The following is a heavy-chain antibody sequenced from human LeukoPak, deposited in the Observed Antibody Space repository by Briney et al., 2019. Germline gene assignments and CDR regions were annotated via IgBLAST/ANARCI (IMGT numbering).Heavy chain of an antibody. D-gene: IGHD4-17*01. CDR3: AKAAYGDYVNWFDP. Sequence: GGSLRLSCAASGFAFSSHAMNWVRQAPGKGLEWVSSIGGIGASTYYADSVKGRFTISRDNSKNTLYLQMNSLRAEDTALYYCAKAAYGDYVNWFDPWGQGILVIVSS. CDR1: GFAFSSHA. V-gene: IGHV3-23*01. J-gene: IGHJ5*02. CDR2: IGGIGAST.